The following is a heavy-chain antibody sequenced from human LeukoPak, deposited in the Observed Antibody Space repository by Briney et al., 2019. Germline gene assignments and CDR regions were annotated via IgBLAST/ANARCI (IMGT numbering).Heavy chain of an antibody. CDR2: LHNSGST. CDR1: GDSINANN. V-gene: IGHV4-4*07. Sequence: PSETLSLTCTVSGDSINANNHWAWIRQPAGKGLEWIGRLHNSGSTNYNPSLQSRVTISVDTSKNQFSLKMTSATAADTAVYFCARDPLRSSFDPWGQGILVNVSS. D-gene: IGHD6-13*01. CDR3: ARDPLRSSFDP. J-gene: IGHJ5*02.